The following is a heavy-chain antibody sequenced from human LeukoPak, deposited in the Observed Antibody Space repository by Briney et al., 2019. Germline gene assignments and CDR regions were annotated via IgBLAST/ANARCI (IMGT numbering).Heavy chain of an antibody. D-gene: IGHD1-20*01. V-gene: IGHV5-51*01. CDR2: IYPGDSDT. CDR3: ARSERGNWRYFSY. CDR1: GYSFTSYW. Sequence: GAPLQISCKGSGYSFTSYWIGWVRQVPGKGLEWMGIIYPGDSDTRYSPSFQGQVTISADKSISTAYLQWSSLKASDTAMYYCARSERGNWRYFSYWGQGTLVTVSS. J-gene: IGHJ4*02.